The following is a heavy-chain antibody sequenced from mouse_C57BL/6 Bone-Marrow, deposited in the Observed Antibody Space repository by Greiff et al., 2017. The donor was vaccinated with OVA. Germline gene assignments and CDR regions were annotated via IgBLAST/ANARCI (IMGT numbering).Heavy chain of an antibody. D-gene: IGHD2-5*01. CDR3: ARSPYSNYAWFAY. V-gene: IGHV1-52*01. J-gene: IGHJ3*01. CDR1: GYTFTSYW. Sequence: VQLQQPGAELVRPGSSVKLSCKASGYTFTSYWMHWVKQRPIQGLEWIGNIDPSDSETHYNQKFKDKATLTVDKSSSTAYMQLSSLTSEDSAVYYCARSPYSNYAWFAYWGQGTLVTVSA. CDR2: IDPSDSET.